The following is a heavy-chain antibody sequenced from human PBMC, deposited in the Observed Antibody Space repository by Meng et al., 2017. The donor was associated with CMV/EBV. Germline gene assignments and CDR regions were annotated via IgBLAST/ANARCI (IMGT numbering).Heavy chain of an antibody. J-gene: IGHJ6*02. Sequence: SQTLSLTCAIPGDSVSSHSAAWNWIRQSPSRGLEWLGRTYYRSKWYNDYSVSVKRRITINPDTSKNQFSLQLNSVTPEDTAVYYCASDFRAVPVLRFLEWSSYVLDVWGQGTTVTVSS. CDR2: TYYRSKWYN. V-gene: IGHV6-1*01. CDR3: ASDFRAVPVLRFLEWSSYVLDV. D-gene: IGHD3-3*01. CDR1: GDSVSSHSAA.